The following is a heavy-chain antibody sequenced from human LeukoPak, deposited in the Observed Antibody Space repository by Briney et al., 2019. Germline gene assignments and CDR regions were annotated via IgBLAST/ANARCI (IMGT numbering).Heavy chain of an antibody. CDR1: GGSISSYY. J-gene: IGHJ5*02. V-gene: IGHV4-4*07. CDR2: IYTSGST. CDR3: ARVRGTPNWFDP. D-gene: IGHD1/OR15-1a*01. Sequence: SETLSLTFTVSGGSISSYYWSWIRQPAGKGLEGIGRIYTSGSTNYNPSLKSRVTMSVDTSKTQFSLKLSSVTAADTAVYYCARVRGTPNWFDPWGQGNLVTVSS.